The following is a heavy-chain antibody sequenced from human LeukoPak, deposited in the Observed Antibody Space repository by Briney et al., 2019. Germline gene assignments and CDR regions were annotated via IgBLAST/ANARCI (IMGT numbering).Heavy chain of an antibody. CDR1: GGTFSSYA. CDR3: ASSITMVRGVTHPFDY. Sequence: ASVKVSCKASGGTFSSYAISWVRQAPGQGLEWMGRIIPILGIANYAQKFQGRVTITADKSTSTAYMELRSLRSDDTAVYYCASSITMVRGVTHPFDYWGQGTLVTVSS. CDR2: IIPILGIA. J-gene: IGHJ4*02. V-gene: IGHV1-69*04. D-gene: IGHD3-10*01.